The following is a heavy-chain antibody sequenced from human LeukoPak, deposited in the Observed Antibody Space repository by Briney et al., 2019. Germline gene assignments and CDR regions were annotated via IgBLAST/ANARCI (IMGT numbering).Heavy chain of an antibody. CDR2: LYYSGTT. Sequence: PSEPLSLTCSVSGGSITNRFYYWGWIRQSPGQGQAWIGSLYYSGTTYHNPSLQSRVTISVDTSKNQFSLKVTSVAAADTAVYYCARHRNDDSWSGLGAFDIWGHGTMVTVSS. CDR1: GGSITNRFYY. D-gene: IGHD3-3*01. J-gene: IGHJ3*02. CDR3: ARHRNDDSWSGLGAFDI. V-gene: IGHV4-39*01.